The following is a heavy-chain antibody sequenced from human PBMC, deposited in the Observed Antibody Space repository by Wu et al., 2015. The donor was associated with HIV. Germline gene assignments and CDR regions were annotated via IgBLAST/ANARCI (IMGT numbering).Heavy chain of an antibody. CDR3: ARDPYGSGYYYYGMDV. Sequence: QLVQSGAEVKKPGASVKVSCKASGYTFTGYYMHWVRQAPGQGLEWMGWINPNSGGTNYAQKFQGRVTMTRDTSISTAYMELSRLRSDDTAVYYCARDPYGSGYYYYGMDVWGQGTTVTVSS. J-gene: IGHJ6*02. V-gene: IGHV1-2*02. CDR2: INPNSGGT. D-gene: IGHD3-10*01. CDR1: GYTFTGYY.